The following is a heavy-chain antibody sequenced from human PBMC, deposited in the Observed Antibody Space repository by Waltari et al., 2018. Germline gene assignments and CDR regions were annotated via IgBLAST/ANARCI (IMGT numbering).Heavy chain of an antibody. Sequence: QVQLQESGPGLVKPSETLSLTCAVSGYSISSGYSWAWIRRPPGKGLEWIGSIYHSGSTYYNPSLKSRVTISVDTSKNQFSLKLSSVTAADTAVYYCARHFWSGSVYFDYWGQGTLVTVSS. CDR3: ARHFWSGSVYFDY. CDR2: IYHSGST. J-gene: IGHJ4*02. V-gene: IGHV4-38-2*01. D-gene: IGHD3-3*02. CDR1: GYSISSGYS.